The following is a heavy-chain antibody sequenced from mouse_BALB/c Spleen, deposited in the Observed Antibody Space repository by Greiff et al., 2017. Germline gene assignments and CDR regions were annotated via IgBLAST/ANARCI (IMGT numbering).Heavy chain of an antibody. CDR3: ARDGNYGAWFAY. Sequence: VQLKESGAELVRPGTSVKVSCKASGYAFTNYLIEWVKQRPGQGLEWIGVINPGSGGTNYNEKFKGKATLTADKSSSTAYMQLSSLTSDDSAVYFCARDGNYGAWFAYWGQGTLVTVSA. J-gene: IGHJ3*01. D-gene: IGHD2-1*01. V-gene: IGHV1-54*03. CDR2: INPGSGGT. CDR1: GYAFTNYL.